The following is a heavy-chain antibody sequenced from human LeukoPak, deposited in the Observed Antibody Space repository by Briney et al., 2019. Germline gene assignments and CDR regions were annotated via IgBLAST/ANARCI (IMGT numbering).Heavy chain of an antibody. V-gene: IGHV3-7*03. CDR3: ARDFQYGEPAY. CDR1: GFTFSRYW. CDR2: IKNDGSEK. D-gene: IGHD4-17*01. J-gene: IGHJ4*02. Sequence: PGGSLRLSSVASGFTFSRYWMSWVRQAPGKGLEWVANIKNDGSEKSYVDSVRGRFTISRDNAMNSLYLQMNSLRADDTAVYYCARDFQYGEPAYWGPGTLVTVPS.